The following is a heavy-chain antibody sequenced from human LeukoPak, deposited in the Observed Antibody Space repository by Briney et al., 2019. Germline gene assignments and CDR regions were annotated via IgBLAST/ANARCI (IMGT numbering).Heavy chain of an antibody. D-gene: IGHD5-24*01. V-gene: IGHV3-30-3*01. CDR1: RFTFSSYA. J-gene: IGHJ1*01. CDR3: ASEMATIPH. Sequence: PGGSLRLSCAASRFTFSSYAMHWVRQAPGKGLEWVAVISYDGSNKYYADSVKGRFTISRDNSKNTLYLQMNSLRAEDTAVYYCASEMATIPHWGQGTLVTVSS. CDR2: ISYDGSNK.